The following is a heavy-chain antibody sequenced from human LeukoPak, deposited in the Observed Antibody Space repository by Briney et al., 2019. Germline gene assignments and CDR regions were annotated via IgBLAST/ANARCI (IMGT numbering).Heavy chain of an antibody. D-gene: IGHD1-7*01. CDR2: INHSGST. CDR3: ARSLELPSYYFDY. V-gene: IGHV4-34*01. Sequence: SETLSLTCAVYGGSFSGYYWSWIRQPPGKGLEWIGEINHSGSTNYNPSLKSRVTISVDTSKNQFSLKLSSVTAADTAVYHCARSLELPSYYFDYWGQGTLVTVSS. CDR1: GGSFSGYY. J-gene: IGHJ4*02.